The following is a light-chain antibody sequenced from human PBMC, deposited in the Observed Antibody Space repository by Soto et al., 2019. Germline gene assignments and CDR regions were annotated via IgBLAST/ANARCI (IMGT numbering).Light chain of an antibody. CDR1: QSISSSY. CDR2: GAC. V-gene: IGKV3-20*01. Sequence: EIVLTQSPGTLSLSPGERATLSCRASQSISSSYLAWYQQKPGQAPRLLIYGACSRATGIPDRFSGSGSGTDFTLTISRLEPEDFAVYSCQQYGSSPGTFGQGTKLEIK. J-gene: IGKJ2*01. CDR3: QQYGSSPGT.